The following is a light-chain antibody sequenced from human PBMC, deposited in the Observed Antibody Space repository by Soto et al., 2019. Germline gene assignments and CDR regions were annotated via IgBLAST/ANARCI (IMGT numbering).Light chain of an antibody. CDR2: NAS. Sequence: EIVLTQSPGTLSLSPGERVTLPCRASQSVSSNYLARHQQKPGQAPRLLIYNASSRATGIPDRFSGSGSGTDFTLTISRLEPEDFAVYYCQQYVSTPLTFGGGTKVDIK. J-gene: IGKJ4*01. V-gene: IGKV3-20*01. CDR1: QSVSSNY. CDR3: QQYVSTPLT.